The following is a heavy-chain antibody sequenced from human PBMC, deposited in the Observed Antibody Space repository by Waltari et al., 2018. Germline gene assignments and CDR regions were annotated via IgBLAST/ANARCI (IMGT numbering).Heavy chain of an antibody. D-gene: IGHD6-6*01. V-gene: IGHV4-34*01. CDR3: ARGGAARQSLPFDY. CDR2: INHSGST. Sequence: QVQLQQWGAGLLKPSETLSLTCAVYGGSFSGYYWSWIRQPPGKGLEWIGEINHSGSTNYNPSLKSRVTISGDTSKNQFALKLSSVTAADTAVYYCARGGAARQSLPFDYWGQGTLVTVSS. J-gene: IGHJ4*02. CDR1: GGSFSGYY.